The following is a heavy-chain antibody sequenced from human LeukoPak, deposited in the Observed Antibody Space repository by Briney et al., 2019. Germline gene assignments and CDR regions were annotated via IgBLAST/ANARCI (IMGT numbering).Heavy chain of an antibody. CDR3: ARHGGYRFDF. Sequence: SETRSLTCAVSGGSISTSKYWSWVRQPPGMGLEWIGQISLWGSTSYNPSLNRRVTISIDKSRNQFSLTLNFVTAADTAFYYCARHGGYRFDFWGQGALVTVSS. D-gene: IGHD3-16*01. CDR2: ISLWGST. J-gene: IGHJ4*02. CDR1: GGSISTSKY. V-gene: IGHV4-4*02.